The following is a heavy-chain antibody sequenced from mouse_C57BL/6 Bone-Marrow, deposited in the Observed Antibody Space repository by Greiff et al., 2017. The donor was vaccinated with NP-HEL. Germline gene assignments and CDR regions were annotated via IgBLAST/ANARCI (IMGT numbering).Heavy chain of an antibody. D-gene: IGHD1-2*01. CDR1: GYTFTSYW. V-gene: IGHV1-50*01. CDR2: IDPSDSYT. CDR3: ASGYPRAY. Sequence: VQLQQPGAELVKPGASVKLSCKASGYTFTSYWMQWVKQRPGQGLEWIGEIDPSDSYTNYNQKFKGKATLTVDTSSSTAYMQLSSLTSEDSAVYYCASGYPRAYWGQGTLVTVSA. J-gene: IGHJ3*01.